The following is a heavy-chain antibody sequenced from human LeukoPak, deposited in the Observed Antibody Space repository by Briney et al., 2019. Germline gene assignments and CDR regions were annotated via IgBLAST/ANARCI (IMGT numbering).Heavy chain of an antibody. CDR2: ICTSGST. CDR1: GGSISSYY. Sequence: SETLSLTCTVSGGSISSYYWSWIRQPPGKGLEWIGYICTSGSTNYNPSLKSRVTISVDTSKNQFSLKLSSVTAADTAVYYCARSRGGASGPFDYWGQGTLVTVSS. D-gene: IGHD3-16*01. CDR3: ARSRGGASGPFDY. V-gene: IGHV4-4*09. J-gene: IGHJ4*02.